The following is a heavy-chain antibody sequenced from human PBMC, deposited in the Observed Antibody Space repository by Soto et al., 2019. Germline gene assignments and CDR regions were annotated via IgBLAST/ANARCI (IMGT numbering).Heavy chain of an antibody. CDR2: INHSGST. V-gene: IGHV4-34*01. CDR1: GGSFSGYY. D-gene: IGHD3-10*01. J-gene: IGHJ4*02. Sequence: SETLSLTCAVYGGSFSGYYWSWIRQPPGKGLEWIGEINHSGSTNYNPSLKSRVTISVDTSKNQFSLKLSSVTAADTAVYYCARGPLVLLRYGELSSGMDYWSQGTLVTVSS. CDR3: ARGPLVLLRYGELSSGMDY.